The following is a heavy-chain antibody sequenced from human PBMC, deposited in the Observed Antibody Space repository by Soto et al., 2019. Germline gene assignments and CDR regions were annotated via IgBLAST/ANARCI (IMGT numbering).Heavy chain of an antibody. CDR2: ISGSGGST. Sequence: GGSLRLSCAASGFTLSSYGMHWVRRAPGKGLEWVSAISGSGGSTYYADSVKGRFTISRDNSKNTLYLQMNSLRAEDTAVYYCAYSSTPFDYWGQGTLVTVSS. J-gene: IGHJ4*02. CDR1: GFTLSSYG. V-gene: IGHV3-23*01. D-gene: IGHD6-13*01. CDR3: AYSSTPFDY.